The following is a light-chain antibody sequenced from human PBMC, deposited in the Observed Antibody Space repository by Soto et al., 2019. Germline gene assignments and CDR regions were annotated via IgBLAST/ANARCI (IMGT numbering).Light chain of an antibody. Sequence: SVLTQAPGTLSLTTGERATLSCRASQSVSSSYLAWYQQKPGQAPRLLIYGASRRATGIPDRISGSGSGTDFTLSLSRLEPQESAVYYFQQYCSSPPITFGPGTRVEIK. CDR2: GAS. CDR3: QQYCSSPPIT. J-gene: IGKJ3*01. V-gene: IGKV3-20*01. CDR1: QSVSSSY.